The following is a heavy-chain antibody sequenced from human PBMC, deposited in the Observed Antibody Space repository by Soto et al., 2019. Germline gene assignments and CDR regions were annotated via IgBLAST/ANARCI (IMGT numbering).Heavy chain of an antibody. V-gene: IGHV5-51*01. Sequence: PGESLKISCKGSGYNFAGYWIAWVRQMPGKGLELMGIIYPSDSDTRYRPSFQGQVTISADKSISSAYLQWSSLKASDTAMYYCARLHCTNGVCYEGVDYWGQGTLVTVSS. CDR1: GYNFAGYW. CDR2: IYPSDSDT. D-gene: IGHD2-8*01. CDR3: ARLHCTNGVCYEGVDY. J-gene: IGHJ4*02.